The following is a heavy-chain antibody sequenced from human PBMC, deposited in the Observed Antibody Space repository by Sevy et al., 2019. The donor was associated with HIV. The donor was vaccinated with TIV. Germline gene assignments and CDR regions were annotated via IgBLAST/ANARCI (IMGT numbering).Heavy chain of an antibody. CDR2: ITYSRIT. CDR1: GASISSSGYY. CDR3: VGPKLTYTNGWDYLDY. V-gene: IGHV4-39*01. D-gene: IGHD6-25*01. Sequence: SETLSLTCTVSGASISSSGYYWGWIRQPPGKGLEWIASITYSRITFYNPSLKSRVTISADTSKNQFSLRLSSVTAADSSIYFCVGPKLTYTNGWDYLDYWGQGTVVTVSS. J-gene: IGHJ4*02.